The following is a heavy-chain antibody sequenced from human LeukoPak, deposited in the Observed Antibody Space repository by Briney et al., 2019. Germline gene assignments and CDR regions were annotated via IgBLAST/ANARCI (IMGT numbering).Heavy chain of an antibody. D-gene: IGHD2-21*01. CDR1: GFTVSSNY. J-gene: IGHJ4*02. V-gene: IGHV3-53*01. CDR3: ARVLAKSGLRAIPDYFDY. CDR2: IYSGDST. Sequence: PGGSLRLSCAASGFTVSSNYMSWVRQAPGKGLEWVSVIYSGDSTYYADSVKGRFTISRDNSKNTLYLQMNSLRAEDTAVYYCARVLAKSGLRAIPDYFDYWGQGTLVTVSS.